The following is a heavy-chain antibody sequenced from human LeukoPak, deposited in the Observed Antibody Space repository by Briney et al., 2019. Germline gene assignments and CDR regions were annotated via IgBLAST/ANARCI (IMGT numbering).Heavy chain of an antibody. J-gene: IGHJ4*02. D-gene: IGHD2-2*01. V-gene: IGHV5-51*01. Sequence: GESLKISCKGSGYSFTTYWIGWVRQMPGKGLELMGIISPSDSDTRYSPSLQGQVTISADKSINTAYLQWSSLEASDTAMYYCAILGPRYCGGASCYVYWGQGTLVTVSS. CDR1: GYSFTTYW. CDR2: ISPSDSDT. CDR3: AILGPRYCGGASCYVY.